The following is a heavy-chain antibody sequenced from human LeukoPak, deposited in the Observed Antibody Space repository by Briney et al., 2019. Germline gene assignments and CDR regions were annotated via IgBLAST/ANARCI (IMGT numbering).Heavy chain of an antibody. CDR1: GFTFSSYS. CDR3: ARVWRAEYEQQLGGLFDY. D-gene: IGHD6-13*01. V-gene: IGHV3-21*01. J-gene: IGHJ4*02. Sequence: TWGSLRLSCAASGFTFSSYSMNWVRQAPGKGLEWVSSISSSSSYIYYADSVKGRFTISRDNAKNSLYLQMNSLRAEDTAVYYCARVWRAEYEQQLGGLFDYWGQGTLVTVSS. CDR2: ISSSSSYI.